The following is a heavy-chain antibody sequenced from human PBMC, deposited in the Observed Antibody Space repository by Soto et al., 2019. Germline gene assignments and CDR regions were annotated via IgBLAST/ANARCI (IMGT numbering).Heavy chain of an antibody. V-gene: IGHV3-66*01. Sequence: EVQLVESGGGLVQPGGSLRLSCAASGFTVSNNDMRWVRQAPGKGLEWVSLIYSGGATYYADSVKGRFTISRDNSKHTLYLQMNSLRAEVTAVYYCVRDGTYNWVGGQGILVTVSS. J-gene: IGHJ4*02. CDR3: VRDGTYNWV. CDR1: GFTVSNND. CDR2: IYSGGAT. D-gene: IGHD1-1*01.